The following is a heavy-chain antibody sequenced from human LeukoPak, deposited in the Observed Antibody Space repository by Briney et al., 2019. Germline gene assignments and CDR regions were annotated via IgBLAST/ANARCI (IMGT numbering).Heavy chain of an antibody. CDR1: GFTFSTYA. CDR3: ARDGKESSGWFWGPGHDHFDY. CDR2: IKQDGSEK. D-gene: IGHD6-19*01. J-gene: IGHJ4*02. V-gene: IGHV3-7*01. Sequence: PGGSLRLSCAASGFTFSTYAMHWVRQAPGKGLEWVANIKQDGSEKYYVDSVKGRFTISRDNAKNSLYLQMNSLRAEDTAVYYCARDGKESSGWFWGPGHDHFDYWGQGTLVTVSS.